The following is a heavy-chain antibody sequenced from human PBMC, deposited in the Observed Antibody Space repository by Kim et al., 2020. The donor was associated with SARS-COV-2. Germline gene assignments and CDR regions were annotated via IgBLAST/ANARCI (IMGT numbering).Heavy chain of an antibody. CDR1: GYRFISYW. V-gene: IGHV5-51*01. D-gene: IGHD3-9*01. CDR3: ALRGDILSGYNF. J-gene: IGHJ4*02. Sequence: GESLKISCKGSGYRFISYWIGWVRQMPGKGLEWMGTIYPGDSDTRYSPSFQGQVTISADKTISIAYLQWSSLKASDTAMYYCALRGDILSGYNFWGQGTLVTVSS. CDR2: IYPGDSDT.